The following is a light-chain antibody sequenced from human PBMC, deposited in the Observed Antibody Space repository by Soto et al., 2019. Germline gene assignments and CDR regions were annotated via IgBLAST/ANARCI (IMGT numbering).Light chain of an antibody. CDR2: DAS. Sequence: DIQMTQTASSLSASVGDRVTITCQASQDISNYLNWYQQRPGKAPKLLIYDASNLETGVPSRFSGSGSGTDFTFTISSLQPEDIATYYCQRYDNLPPTFGQGTKVEIK. CDR1: QDISNY. CDR3: QRYDNLPPT. J-gene: IGKJ1*01. V-gene: IGKV1-33*01.